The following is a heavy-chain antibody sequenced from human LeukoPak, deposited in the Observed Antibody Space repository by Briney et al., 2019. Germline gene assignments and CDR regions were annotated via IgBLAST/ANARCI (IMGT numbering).Heavy chain of an antibody. D-gene: IGHD6-13*01. Sequence: SVKVSCKASGGTFSSYAISWVRQAPGQGLEWMGRIIPILGIANYAQKFQGRVTITADKSTSTAYMELSSLRSEDTAVYYCARDGYDDAFDIWGQGTMVSVSS. CDR1: GGTFSSYA. CDR3: ARDGYDDAFDI. CDR2: IIPILGIA. J-gene: IGHJ3*02. V-gene: IGHV1-69*04.